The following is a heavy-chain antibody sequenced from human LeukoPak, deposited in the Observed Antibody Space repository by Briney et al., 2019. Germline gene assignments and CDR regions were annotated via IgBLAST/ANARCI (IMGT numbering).Heavy chain of an antibody. Sequence: GGSLRLSCAASGFTFNSYSMNWVRQAPGKGLEWVSSISSSSSYIYYADSVKGRSTISRDNAKNSLDLQMNSLRAEDTAVYYCARDSKALGEAFDIWGQGTMVTVSS. CDR1: GFTFNSYS. CDR2: ISSSSSYI. CDR3: ARDSKALGEAFDI. V-gene: IGHV3-21*01. J-gene: IGHJ3*02.